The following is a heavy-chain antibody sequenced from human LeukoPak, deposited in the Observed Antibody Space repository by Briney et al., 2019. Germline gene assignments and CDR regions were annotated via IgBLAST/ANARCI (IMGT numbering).Heavy chain of an antibody. Sequence: SETLSLTCTVSDGSISGYYWSWIRQPPGKGLEWIGYIYYSGSTNYNPSLKSRVTISVDTSKNQFSLKLSSVTAADTAVYYCARWINWFDPWGQGTLVIVSS. CDR1: DGSISGYY. V-gene: IGHV4-59*08. D-gene: IGHD2-2*03. CDR2: IYYSGST. CDR3: ARWINWFDP. J-gene: IGHJ5*02.